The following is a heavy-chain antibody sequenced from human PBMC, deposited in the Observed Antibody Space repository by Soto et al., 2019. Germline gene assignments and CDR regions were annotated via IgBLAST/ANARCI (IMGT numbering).Heavy chain of an antibody. CDR1: GFTFSDNA. D-gene: IGHD6-13*01. J-gene: IGHJ6*02. CDR3: GRSIPTAVNYGLDV. Sequence: GGSLRLSCGASGFTFSDNAMTWVCQAPGKGLEWVSSISDDGDSTYYADSVKRRFAVSRDNSKNTLLLHMNSLGSEDTAAYYCGRSIPTAVNYGLDVWGRGCTVTVSS. CDR2: ISDDGDST. V-gene: IGHV3-23*01.